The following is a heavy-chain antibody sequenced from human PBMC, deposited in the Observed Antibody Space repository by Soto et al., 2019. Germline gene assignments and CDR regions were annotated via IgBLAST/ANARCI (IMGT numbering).Heavy chain of an antibody. V-gene: IGHV4-30-2*01. CDR3: ARAHRVRGVIGRHD. Sequence: QLQLQESGSGLVKPSQTLSLTCAVYGGSISSGGYSWSWIRQTAGKGLEWVGYIYHSGSTYYNPSLKSRVTSSVDTSKNQFSLKLSSVTAADTAVYYCARAHRVRGVIGRHDWVQGTLDTVSS. CDR1: GGSISSGGYS. CDR2: IYHSGST. J-gene: IGHJ4*02. D-gene: IGHD3-10*02.